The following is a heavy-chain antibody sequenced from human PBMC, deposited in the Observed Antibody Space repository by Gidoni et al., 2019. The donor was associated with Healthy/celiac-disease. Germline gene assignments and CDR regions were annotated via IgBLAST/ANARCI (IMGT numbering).Heavy chain of an antibody. CDR3: AKDTLAYDFWSGYTFDP. CDR1: GFTVDECP. CDR2: ISWNSGSI. V-gene: IGHV3-9*01. D-gene: IGHD3-3*01. J-gene: IGHJ5*02. Sequence: EVQLVESGGGVVQPGRSLRLACAASGFTVDECPMHWVRQAPGKGREWVSGISWNSGSIGYADSVKGRFTISRDNAKNSLYLQMNSLRADDTALYYCAKDTLAYDFWSGYTFDPWGQGTLVTVSS.